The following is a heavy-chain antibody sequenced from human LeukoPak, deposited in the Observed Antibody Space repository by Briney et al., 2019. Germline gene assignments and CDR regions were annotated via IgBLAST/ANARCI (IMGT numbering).Heavy chain of an antibody. V-gene: IGHV3-23*01. CDR1: GFTVSSNY. J-gene: IGHJ6*02. CDR2: ISGSGGST. CDR3: AKDQDFWSGYLYYYYGMDV. Sequence: GGSLRLSCAASGFTVSSNYMSWVRQAPGKGLEWVSAISGSGGSTYYADSVKGRFTISGDNSKNTLYLQMNSLRAEDTAVYYCAKDQDFWSGYLYYYYGMDVWGQGTSVTVSS. D-gene: IGHD3-3*01.